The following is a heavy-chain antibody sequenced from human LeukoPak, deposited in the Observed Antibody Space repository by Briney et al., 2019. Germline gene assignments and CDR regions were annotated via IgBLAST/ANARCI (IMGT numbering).Heavy chain of an antibody. CDR2: ISAYNGNT. Sequence: ASVKVSFKASGYTFTSYDINWVRQATGQGLEWMGWISAYNGNTNCAQKLQGRVTMTTDTSTSTAYMELRSLRSDDTAVYYCARVAYYYDSAGKSLKFFYGMDVWGQGTTVTVSS. V-gene: IGHV1-18*01. D-gene: IGHD3-22*01. CDR1: GYTFTSYD. J-gene: IGHJ6*02. CDR3: ARVAYYYDSAGKSLKFFYGMDV.